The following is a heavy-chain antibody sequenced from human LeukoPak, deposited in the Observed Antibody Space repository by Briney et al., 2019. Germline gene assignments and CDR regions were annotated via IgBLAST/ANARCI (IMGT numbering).Heavy chain of an antibody. Sequence: PSETLSLTCTVSGCSISSGYYWGWIRQPPGKGLEWIGSIYHRGSTYYNPSLKSRVTISVDTSKNQFSLKLNSVTAADTAVYYCASLTMIVIPWGQGTLVTVSS. V-gene: IGHV4-38-2*02. D-gene: IGHD3-22*01. CDR2: IYHRGST. CDR3: ASLTMIVIP. CDR1: GCSISSGYY. J-gene: IGHJ4*02.